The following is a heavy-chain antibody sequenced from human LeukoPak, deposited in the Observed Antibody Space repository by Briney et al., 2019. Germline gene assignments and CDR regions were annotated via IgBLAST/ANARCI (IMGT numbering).Heavy chain of an antibody. D-gene: IGHD3-10*01. CDR3: ARGPRGPFDY. J-gene: IGHJ4*02. CDR1: GGSISSYY. Sequence: PSETLSLTCTVSGGSISSYYWSWIRQPPGKGLEWIGYIYYSGSTNYNPSLKSRVTISVDTSKNQLSLKLSSVTAADTAVYYCARGPRGPFDYWGQGTLVTVSS. V-gene: IGHV4-59*01. CDR2: IYYSGST.